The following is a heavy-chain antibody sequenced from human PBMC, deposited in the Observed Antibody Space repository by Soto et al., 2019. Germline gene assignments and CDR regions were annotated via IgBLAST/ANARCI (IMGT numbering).Heavy chain of an antibody. CDR1: GDSFSTNGVA. Sequence: PSQTLSLTCAISGDSFSTNGVAWNWIRQSPSRGLEWLGRTYYRSRWFHDYAVSLNGRGTINPDTSQNQFSLHLTSVTPEDTAVYYCGRLVGNSWIDYWGQGTLVTVSS. J-gene: IGHJ4*02. D-gene: IGHD6-13*01. V-gene: IGHV6-1*01. CDR3: GRLVGNSWIDY. CDR2: TYYRSRWFH.